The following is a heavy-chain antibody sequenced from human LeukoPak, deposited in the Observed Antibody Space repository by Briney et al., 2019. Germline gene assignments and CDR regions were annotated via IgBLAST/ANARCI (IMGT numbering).Heavy chain of an antibody. V-gene: IGHV1-24*01. CDR2: FDPEDGET. D-gene: IGHD2-2*01. CDR3: ARGGVVPAAPFDY. J-gene: IGHJ4*02. CDR1: GSTLTELS. Sequence: ASVKVSCKVSGSTLTELSMHWVRQAPGKGLEWMGGFDPEDGETFYAQDFQGRVIMTEDTSTDTAYMKLSSLRSEDTAVYYCARGGVVPAAPFDYWGQGTLVTVSS.